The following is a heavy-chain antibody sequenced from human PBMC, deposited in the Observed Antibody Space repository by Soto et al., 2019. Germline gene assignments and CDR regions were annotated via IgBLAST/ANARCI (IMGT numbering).Heavy chain of an antibody. Sequence: EVPLVESGGGLVQPGGSLRLSCAASGFSFSSNWMSWVRQAPGKGPEWVASIQLDGSQIYYVDSVKGRFTVSRDNTKNSLYLQMNSLRGEDTAIYYCARAHIWGHGTLVTVSS. J-gene: IGHJ4*01. CDR3: ARAHI. CDR1: GFSFSSNW. CDR2: IQLDGSQI. V-gene: IGHV3-7*03.